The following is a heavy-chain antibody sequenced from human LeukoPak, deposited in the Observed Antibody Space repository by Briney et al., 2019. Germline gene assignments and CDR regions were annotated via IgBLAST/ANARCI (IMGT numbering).Heavy chain of an antibody. V-gene: IGHV3-23*01. D-gene: IGHD3-22*01. CDR1: GFTFSSYA. J-gene: IGHJ4*02. CDR2: ISGSGGST. Sequence: GGSLRLSCAASGFTFSSYAMSWVRQAPGKGLEWVSAISGSGGSTYYADSVKGRFTISRDNSKNTLYLRMNSLRAEDTAVYYCAKDFYYYDSSGYYRHPYYFDYWGQGTLVTVSS. CDR3: AKDFYYYDSSGYYRHPYYFDY.